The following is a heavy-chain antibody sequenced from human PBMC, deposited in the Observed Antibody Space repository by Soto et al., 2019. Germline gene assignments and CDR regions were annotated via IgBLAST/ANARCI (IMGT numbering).Heavy chain of an antibody. Sequence: PGGSLRLSCAASGFTFSSYGMHWVRQALGKGLEWVAVKWYDGSNKYYADSVKGRFTISRDNSKNTLYLQMNSLRAEDTAVYYCARDPVVVAATSYYYYGMDVWGQGTTVTVSS. J-gene: IGHJ6*02. D-gene: IGHD2-15*01. CDR2: KWYDGSNK. V-gene: IGHV3-33*01. CDR3: ARDPVVVAATSYYYYGMDV. CDR1: GFTFSSYG.